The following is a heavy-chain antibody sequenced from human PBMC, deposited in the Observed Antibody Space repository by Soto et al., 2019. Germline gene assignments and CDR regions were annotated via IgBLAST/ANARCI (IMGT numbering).Heavy chain of an antibody. CDR2: MNPNSGNT. D-gene: IGHD4-4*01. CDR3: ARGGAPRVLRSNNGFDP. Sequence: ASVKVSCKASGYTFTSYDINWVRQATGQGLEWMGWMNPNSGNTGYAQKFQGRVTMTRNTSISTAYMELSSLRSEDTAVYYCARGGAPRVLRSNNGFDPWGQGTLVTVSS. J-gene: IGHJ5*02. V-gene: IGHV1-8*01. CDR1: GYTFTSYD.